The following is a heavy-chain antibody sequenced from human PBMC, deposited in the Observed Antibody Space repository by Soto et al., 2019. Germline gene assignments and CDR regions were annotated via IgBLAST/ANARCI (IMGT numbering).Heavy chain of an antibody. CDR3: ARDNSTTVTTYYYYGMDV. V-gene: IGHV1-46*01. Sequence: ASVKVSCKASGYTFTSYYMHWVREAPGQGLEWMGIINPSGGSTSYAQKFQGRVTMTRDTSTSTVYMELSSLRSEDTAVYYCARDNSTTVTTYYYYGMDVWGQGTTVTVSS. CDR2: INPSGGST. J-gene: IGHJ6*02. CDR1: GYTFTSYY. D-gene: IGHD4-17*01.